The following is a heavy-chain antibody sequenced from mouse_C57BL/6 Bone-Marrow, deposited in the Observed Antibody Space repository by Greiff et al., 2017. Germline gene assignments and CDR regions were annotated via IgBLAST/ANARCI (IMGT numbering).Heavy chain of an antibody. CDR3: ARSAWGFAY. CDR2: ISSGGSYT. Sequence: EVKLVESGGDLVKPGGSLKLSCAASGFTFSSYGMSWVRQTPDKRLEWVATISSGGSYTYYPDSVKVRFTISRDNAKNTLYLQMSSLKSEDTAMYYCARSAWGFAYWGQGTLVTVSA. V-gene: IGHV5-6*01. CDR1: GFTFSSYG. D-gene: IGHD4-1*01. J-gene: IGHJ3*01.